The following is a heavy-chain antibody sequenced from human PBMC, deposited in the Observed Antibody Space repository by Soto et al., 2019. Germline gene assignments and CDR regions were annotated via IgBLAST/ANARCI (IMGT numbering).Heavy chain of an antibody. V-gene: IGHV4-30-2*01. D-gene: IGHD6-6*01. CDR3: ARAPDSSSGGFIDY. J-gene: IGHJ4*02. CDR1: GGSISSGGYS. Sequence: SETLSLTCAVSGGSISSGGYSWSWIRQPPGKGLEWIGYIYHSGSTYYNPSLKSRVTISVDTSKNQFSLKLSSVTAADTAVYYCARAPDSSSGGFIDYWGQGTLVTVSS. CDR2: IYHSGST.